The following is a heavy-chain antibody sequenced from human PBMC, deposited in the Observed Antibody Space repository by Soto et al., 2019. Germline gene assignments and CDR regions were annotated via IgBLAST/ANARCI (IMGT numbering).Heavy chain of an antibody. Sequence: QVQFVQSGAEVKKPGASVKVSCKASGYMFTTYAMHWVRQAPGQRLEWMGWIKTGNGNTKYSQKFQGRITISRDTSADTTYMDLTSLTSEDTAVYYCARDRQHWLPTAVDSWGQGTLITVSS. D-gene: IGHD6-19*01. J-gene: IGHJ4*02. CDR1: GYMFTTYA. CDR3: ARDRQHWLPTAVDS. CDR2: IKTGNGNT. V-gene: IGHV1-3*04.